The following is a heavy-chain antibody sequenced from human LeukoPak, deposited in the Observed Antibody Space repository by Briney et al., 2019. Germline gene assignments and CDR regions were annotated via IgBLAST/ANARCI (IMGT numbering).Heavy chain of an antibody. Sequence: GGSLRLSCAASGFTFSSYEMNWVRQAPGKGLEWVANIKQDGSAKYYVDSVKGRFTTSRDNAKNSLYLQMNSLRAEDTAVYYCAREDYISSWYPHYYMDVWGKGTTVTISS. D-gene: IGHD6-13*01. J-gene: IGHJ6*03. CDR1: GFTFSSYE. CDR3: AREDYISSWYPHYYMDV. V-gene: IGHV3-7*01. CDR2: IKQDGSAK.